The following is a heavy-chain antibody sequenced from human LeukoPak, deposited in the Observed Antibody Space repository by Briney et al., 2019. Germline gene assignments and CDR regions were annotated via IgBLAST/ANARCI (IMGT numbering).Heavy chain of an antibody. CDR3: ARTPYCSSTSCYYGYFDL. CDR2: IYYSGST. Sequence: SETLSLTCAVSGCSISSSNWWGWIRQPPGKGLEWIGYIYYSGSTYYNPSLKSRVTMSVDTSKNQFSLKLSSVTAVDTAVYYCARTPYCSSTSCYYGYFDLWGRGTLVTVSS. V-gene: IGHV4-28*01. J-gene: IGHJ2*01. D-gene: IGHD2-2*01. CDR1: GCSISSSNW.